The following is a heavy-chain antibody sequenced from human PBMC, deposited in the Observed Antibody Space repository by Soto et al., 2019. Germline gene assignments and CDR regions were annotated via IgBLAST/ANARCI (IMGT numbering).Heavy chain of an antibody. CDR1: GFTFSGYA. CDR3: AIHLWLSGAFDI. D-gene: IGHD5-18*01. Sequence: PGGSLIISCAAAGFTFSGYAMSWVRPAPGKGLEWVSTISDSGGNTYYADSVKGRFTISRDNSKNTLYLQMNSLRAEDTAVYYCAIHLWLSGAFDIWGQGTMVTVSS. CDR2: ISDSGGNT. J-gene: IGHJ3*02. V-gene: IGHV3-23*01.